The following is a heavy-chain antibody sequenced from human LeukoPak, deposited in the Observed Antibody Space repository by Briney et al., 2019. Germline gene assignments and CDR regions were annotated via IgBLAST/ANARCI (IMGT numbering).Heavy chain of an antibody. Sequence: GGSLRLSCAASGFTFSSYSMNWVRQAPGKGLEWVSYISSSSSTIYYADSVKGRFTISRDNAKNSLYLQMNSLRAEDTAVYYCASGKGRLDYWGQGTLVTVSS. V-gene: IGHV3-48*01. D-gene: IGHD1-26*01. CDR2: ISSSSSTI. J-gene: IGHJ4*02. CDR1: GFTFSSYS. CDR3: ASGKGRLDY.